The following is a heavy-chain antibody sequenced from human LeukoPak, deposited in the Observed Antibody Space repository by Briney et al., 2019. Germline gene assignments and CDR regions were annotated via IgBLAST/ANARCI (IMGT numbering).Heavy chain of an antibody. CDR3: ARGEFWSGYS. V-gene: IGHV1-8*03. CDR2: MNPNSGNT. D-gene: IGHD3-3*01. J-gene: IGHJ5*02. Sequence: GASVKVSCKASGYTFTSYGISWVRQAPGQGLEWMGWMNPNSGNTGYAQKFQGRVTITRNTSISTAYMELSSLRSEDTAVYYCARGEFWSGYSWGQGTLVTVSS. CDR1: GYTFTSYG.